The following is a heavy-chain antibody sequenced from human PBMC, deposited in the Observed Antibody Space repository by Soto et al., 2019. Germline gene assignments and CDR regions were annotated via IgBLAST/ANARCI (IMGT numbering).Heavy chain of an antibody. CDR1: GYRFSNYW. J-gene: IGHJ6*02. Sequence: GESLKISCKGSGYRFSNYWIAWVRQMPGKGLEWMGIIYPGDSDTRYSPSFQGQVTFSVDKSNNTAYLQWSSLKASDTAMYYCARQGSNGAYYYYGMDVWGQGTAVTVS. CDR3: ARQGSNGAYYYYGMDV. CDR2: IYPGDSDT. V-gene: IGHV5-51*01. D-gene: IGHD2-8*01.